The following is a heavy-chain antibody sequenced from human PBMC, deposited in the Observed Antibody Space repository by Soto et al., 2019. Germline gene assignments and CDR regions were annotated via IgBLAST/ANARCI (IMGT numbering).Heavy chain of an antibody. D-gene: IGHD3-16*01. CDR1: GFSFSSFA. CDR2: IRGTAT. V-gene: IGHV3-23*01. Sequence: EVQLLESGGTLVQPGESLRLSCEVSGFSFSSFAMNWVRQAPGEGLEWVSSIRGTATSYADSVKGRFTISRDNSKNTVYLQMNTLAGEDTAVSYFAQCALLMTTSGGCCNWFAPWGQGNRVIVSS. J-gene: IGHJ5*02. CDR3: AQCALLMTTSGGCCNWFAP.